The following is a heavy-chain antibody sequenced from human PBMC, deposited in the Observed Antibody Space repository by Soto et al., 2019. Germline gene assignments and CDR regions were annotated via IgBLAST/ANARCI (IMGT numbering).Heavy chain of an antibody. CDR2: ISSSGSTI. CDR1: GFTFSSYE. D-gene: IGHD3-16*01. CDR3: ASALIRGDY. J-gene: IGHJ4*02. V-gene: IGHV3-48*03. Sequence: EVQLVESGGGLVQPGGSLRLSCAASGFTFSSYEMNWVRQAPGKGLEWVSYISSSGSTIYYADSVKGRFTISRDNAKNSLYLQMNSRRAEDTAVYYCASALIRGDYWGQGTLVTVSS.